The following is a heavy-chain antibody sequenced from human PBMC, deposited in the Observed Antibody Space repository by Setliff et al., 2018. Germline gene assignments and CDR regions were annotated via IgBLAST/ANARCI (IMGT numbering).Heavy chain of an antibody. CDR2: ISPYTGNT. V-gene: IGHV1-18*01. J-gene: IGHJ4*02. D-gene: IGHD2-8*01. CDR1: GYTFVNFG. CDR3: SRLVRFCTRTTCQRLSGDDF. Sequence: GASVKVSCKASGYTFVNFGISWVRQAPGQGLEWVGWISPYTGNTYYAPRLQDRVTLTADTSTNTAYMELRSLISDDTAVYYCSRLVRFCTRTTCQRLSGDDFWGQGTLVTGSS.